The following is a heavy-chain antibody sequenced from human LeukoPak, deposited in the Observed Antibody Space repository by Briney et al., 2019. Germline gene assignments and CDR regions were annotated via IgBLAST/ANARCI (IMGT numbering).Heavy chain of an antibody. V-gene: IGHV3-23*01. CDR2: ISGSGGST. CDR3: AKVPFLEWSRDAFDI. D-gene: IGHD3-3*02. J-gene: IGHJ3*02. CDR1: GFTFSSYA. Sequence: PGGSLRLSCAASGFTFSSYAMSRVRQAPGKGLEWVSAISGSGGSTYYADSVKGRFTISRDNSKNTLYLQMNSLRAEDTAVYYCAKVPFLEWSRDAFDIWGQGTMVTVSS.